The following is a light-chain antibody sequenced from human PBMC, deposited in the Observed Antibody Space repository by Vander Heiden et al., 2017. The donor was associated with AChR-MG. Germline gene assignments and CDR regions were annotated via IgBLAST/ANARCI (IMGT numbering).Light chain of an antibody. CDR3: SSYTSSSTSYVV. Sequence: QSALTQPPSVSGSPGQSVTISCTGTSSDVGSYNRVSWYQQPPGTAPKLMIYEVSNRPSGVPDRFSGSKSGNTASLTISGLQAEDEADYYCSSYTSSSTSYVVFGGGTKLTGL. V-gene: IGLV2-18*02. CDR1: SSDVGSYNR. CDR2: EVS. J-gene: IGLJ2*01.